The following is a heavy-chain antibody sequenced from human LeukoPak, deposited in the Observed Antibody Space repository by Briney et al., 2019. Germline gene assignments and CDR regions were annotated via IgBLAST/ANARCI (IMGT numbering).Heavy chain of an antibody. CDR2: IKSKTDGGTT. CDR3: TTITSLYGDALDY. D-gene: IGHD4-17*01. J-gene: IGHJ4*02. Sequence: AGGSLRLSCAASGFTFSNAWMSWVRQAPGKGLEWVGRIKSKTDGGTTDYAAPVKGRFTISRDDSKNTLYLQMNSLKTEDTAVYYCTTITSLYGDALDYWGQGTLVTVSS. CDR1: GFTFSNAW. V-gene: IGHV3-15*01.